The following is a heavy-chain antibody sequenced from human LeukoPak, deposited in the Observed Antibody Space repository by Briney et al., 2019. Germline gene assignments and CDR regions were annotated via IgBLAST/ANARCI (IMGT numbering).Heavy chain of an antibody. D-gene: IGHD3-16*01. CDR2: IYHSGST. CDR1: GYSISSGYY. J-gene: IGHJ4*02. Sequence: SETLSLTCTVSGYSISSGYYWGWIRQPPGKGLEWIGSIYHSGSTYYNPSLKSRVTISVDTSKNQVSLNLHSVTAADTAVYYCARDRWRLGGEFDFWGQGTLVAVSS. V-gene: IGHV4-38-2*02. CDR3: ARDRWRLGGEFDF.